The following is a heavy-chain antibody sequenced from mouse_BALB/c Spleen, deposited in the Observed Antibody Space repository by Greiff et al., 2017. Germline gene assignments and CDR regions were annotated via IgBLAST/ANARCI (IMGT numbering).Heavy chain of an antibody. D-gene: IGHD4-1*02. CDR3: ARSTGIYYFDY. CDR1: GFTFSSYT. CDR2: ISSGGGNT. Sequence: EVKLVESGGGLVKPGGSLKLSCAASGFTFSSYTMSWVRQTPEKRLEWVATISSGGGNTYYPDSVKGRFTISRDNAKNNLYLQMSSLRSEDTALYYCARSTGIYYFDYWGQGTTLTVSS. V-gene: IGHV5-9*03. J-gene: IGHJ2*01.